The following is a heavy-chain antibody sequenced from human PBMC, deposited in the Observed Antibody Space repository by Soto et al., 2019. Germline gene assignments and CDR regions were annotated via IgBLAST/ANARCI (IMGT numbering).Heavy chain of an antibody. CDR1: GYCISSGSY. CDR3: ARPNVMVVAGSTFDY. V-gene: IGHV4-38-2*02. J-gene: IGHJ4*01. Sequence: XGTLSLTFTVSGYCISSGSYWAWIRQPPGKGPEWIASIYHGGTTFYNPSLKSRITISVDTSNNQFSLKLTSVTAADTAVYYCARPNVMVVAGSTFDYCAHRTLVTVSS. CDR2: IYHGGTT. D-gene: IGHD6-19*01.